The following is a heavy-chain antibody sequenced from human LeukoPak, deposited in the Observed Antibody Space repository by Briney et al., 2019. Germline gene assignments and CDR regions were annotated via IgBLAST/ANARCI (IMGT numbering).Heavy chain of an antibody. J-gene: IGHJ6*03. Sequence: ASVKVSCKASGYTFTSYYMHWVRQAPGQGLEWMGLINPTGGSTGYAQKFQGRVTMTRDMSTSTVYMELSSLRSEDTAVYYCARGLAAAVHYMDVWGKGTTVTVSS. D-gene: IGHD6-13*01. CDR2: INPTGGST. CDR3: ARGLAAAVHYMDV. CDR1: GYTFTSYY. V-gene: IGHV1-46*01.